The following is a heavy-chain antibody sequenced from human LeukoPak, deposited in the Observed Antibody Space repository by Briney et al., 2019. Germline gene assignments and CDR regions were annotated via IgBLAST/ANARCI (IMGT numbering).Heavy chain of an antibody. Sequence: GGSLRLSCAASGFSLSSYWMSWVRQAPGKGLEWVANIKPDGSQIYYVDSVKGRFTISRDNAKNSLNLQMSSLRAEDTAVYYCVRDGMGVIKAFDIWGQGTMVTVTS. V-gene: IGHV3-7*05. CDR3: VRDGMGVIKAFDI. CDR2: IKPDGSQI. D-gene: IGHD3-10*01. J-gene: IGHJ3*02. CDR1: GFSLSSYW.